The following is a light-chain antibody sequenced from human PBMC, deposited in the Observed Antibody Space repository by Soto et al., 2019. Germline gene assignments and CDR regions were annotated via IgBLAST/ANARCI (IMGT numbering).Light chain of an antibody. CDR2: GAS. CDR1: QSVSNNY. Sequence: EIVLTQSPGTLSWSPGERAALSCRASQSVSNNYLAWYQQKPGQAPRLLIYGASSRATGIPDRFSGSGSGTDFTLTISRLEPEDFAVYYCQQYYTSPWTFGQGTKVEIK. CDR3: QQYYTSPWT. V-gene: IGKV3-20*01. J-gene: IGKJ1*01.